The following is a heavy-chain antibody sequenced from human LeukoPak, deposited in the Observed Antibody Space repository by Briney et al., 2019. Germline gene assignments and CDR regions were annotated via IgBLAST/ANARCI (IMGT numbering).Heavy chain of an antibody. CDR3: ARDFDPIAVAGIGYYYGMDV. CDR1: GYTFTGYY. CDR2: IDPNSGGT. J-gene: IGHJ6*02. Sequence: ASVKVSCKASGYTFTGYYMHWVRQAPGQGLEWMGWIDPNSGGTNYAQKFQGRVTMTRDTSISTAYVELSRLRSDDTAVYYCARDFDPIAVAGIGYYYGMDVWGQGTTVTVSS. V-gene: IGHV1-2*02. D-gene: IGHD6-19*01.